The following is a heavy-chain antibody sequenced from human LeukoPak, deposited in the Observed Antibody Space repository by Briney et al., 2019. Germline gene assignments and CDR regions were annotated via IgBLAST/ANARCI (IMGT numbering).Heavy chain of an antibody. CDR2: IHNSGRT. D-gene: IGHD1-14*01. V-gene: IGHV4-59*08. J-gene: IGHJ4*02. CDR1: GGSVSSYY. CDR3: ARHGTISSESYFDY. Sequence: PSETLSLTCSVSGGSVSSYYWSWIRQSPGKGLDWIGYIHNSGRTNYNPSLKSRVTGFVDTSKNQVSLRLSSVTAADTAVYYCARHGTISSESYFDYWGQGALVTVSS.